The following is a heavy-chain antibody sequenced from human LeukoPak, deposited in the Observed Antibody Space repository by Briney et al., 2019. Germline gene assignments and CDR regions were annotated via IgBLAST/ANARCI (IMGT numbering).Heavy chain of an antibody. D-gene: IGHD6-13*01. J-gene: IGHJ4*02. CDR1: GFTFSDYY. CDR3: ARDDAAPGIIFDY. CDR2: ISSSSSYT. V-gene: IGHV3-11*06. Sequence: GGSLRLSCAASGFTFSDYYMSWIRQAPGKGLEWVSYISSSSSYTNYADSVKGRFTISRDNAKKTLYLQMNSLRAEDTAVYFCARDDAAPGIIFDYWGQGTLVTVSS.